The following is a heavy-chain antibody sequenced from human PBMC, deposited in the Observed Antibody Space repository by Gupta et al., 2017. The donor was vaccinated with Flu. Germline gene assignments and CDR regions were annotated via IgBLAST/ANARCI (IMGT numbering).Heavy chain of an antibody. J-gene: IGHJ6*02. CDR3: ARDFPYIAARIQYYYYYYGMDV. Sequence: TGYYMHWVRQAPGQGLEWMGWINPNSGGTNYAQKFQGRVTMTRDTSISTAYMELSRLRSDDTAVYYCARDFPYIAARIQYYYYYYGMDVWGQGTTVTVSS. CDR1: TGYY. V-gene: IGHV1-2*02. CDR2: INPNSGGT. D-gene: IGHD6-6*01.